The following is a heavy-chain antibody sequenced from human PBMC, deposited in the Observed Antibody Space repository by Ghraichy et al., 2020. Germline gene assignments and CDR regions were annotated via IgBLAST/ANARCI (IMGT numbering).Heavy chain of an antibody. Sequence: GGSLRLSCVASGLMFSPNTMNWVRQAPGKGLGWVSSVSSSTRYIYYADSVKGRFTISRDNAQNSLYLQMNSLRAEDTAVYYCSGGGGAGTPVLYHMDVWGLGTTVTVSS. CDR2: VSSSTRYI. D-gene: IGHD6-19*01. J-gene: IGHJ6*03. V-gene: IGHV3-21*01. CDR3: SGGGGAGTPVLYHMDV. CDR1: GLMFSPNT.